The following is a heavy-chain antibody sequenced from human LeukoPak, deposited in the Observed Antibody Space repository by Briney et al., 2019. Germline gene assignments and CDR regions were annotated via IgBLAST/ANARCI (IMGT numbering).Heavy chain of an antibody. Sequence: GGSLRLSCAASGFTFSSYSMNWVRQAPGKGLEGVSYISSSSSTIYYADSVKGRFTISRDNAKNSLYLQMNSLRAEDTAVYYCARELVDTAMVNDYWGQGTLVTVSS. D-gene: IGHD5-18*01. CDR1: GFTFSSYS. V-gene: IGHV3-48*01. CDR2: ISSSSSTI. CDR3: ARELVDTAMVNDY. J-gene: IGHJ4*02.